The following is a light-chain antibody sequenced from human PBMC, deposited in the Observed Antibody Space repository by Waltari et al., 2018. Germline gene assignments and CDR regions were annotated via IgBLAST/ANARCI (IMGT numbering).Light chain of an antibody. J-gene: IGLJ3*02. Sequence: QTVVTQEPSFSASPGGTVTLTCGLTSGSVSTNHYASWYRQTPGQAPRTLIHNTDTRSSGVPDRFSGSILGNKAALTITGAQADDESDYYCVLYMGSVVFGGGTKLTVL. CDR1: SGSVSTNHY. CDR2: NTD. CDR3: VLYMGSVV. V-gene: IGLV8-61*01.